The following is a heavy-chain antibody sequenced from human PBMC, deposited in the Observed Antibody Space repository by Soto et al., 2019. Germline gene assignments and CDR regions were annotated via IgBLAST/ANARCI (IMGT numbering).Heavy chain of an antibody. CDR1: GFTFSGAD. V-gene: IGHV3-73*02. CDR2: IRSKAKDYAT. D-gene: IGHD3-16*01. J-gene: IGHJ4*02. Sequence: EVQLVESGGGLVQPGGSLKLSCAASGFTFSGADIHWVRQASGKGLEWVGRIRSKAKDYATAYTESVKGRFTISRDDSKYTADLQMNILKTDDTAMYYCSTLGEWGSYSGYWGQGTLVTVSS. CDR3: STLGEWGSYSGY.